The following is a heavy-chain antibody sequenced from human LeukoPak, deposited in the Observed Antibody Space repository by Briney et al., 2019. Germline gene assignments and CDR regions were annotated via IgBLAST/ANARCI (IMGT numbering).Heavy chain of an antibody. V-gene: IGHV4-38-2*01. CDR2: IYHSGST. Sequence: NPSETLSLTCAVSGYSISSGYYWGWIRQPPGKGLEWIGSIYHSGSTYYNPSLKSRVTISVDTSKNQFSLKLSSVTAADTAVYYCASLGLLGPAYWGQGTLVTVSS. CDR1: GYSISSGYY. D-gene: IGHD3-16*01. CDR3: ASLGLLGPAY. J-gene: IGHJ4*02.